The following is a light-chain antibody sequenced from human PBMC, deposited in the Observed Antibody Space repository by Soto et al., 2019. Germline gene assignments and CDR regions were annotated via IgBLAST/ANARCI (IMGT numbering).Light chain of an antibody. CDR3: QQYDSYSPT. CDR2: SAS. CDR1: QSISSW. Sequence: DIQMTQSPSTLSASVGDRVTITCRASQSISSWLAWYQQKPGKAPNLLIYSASSLQSGVPSRFSDSGSGTEFTLTISSLQPDDFATYFCQQYDSYSPTFGGGTKVEIK. J-gene: IGKJ4*01. V-gene: IGKV1-5*03.